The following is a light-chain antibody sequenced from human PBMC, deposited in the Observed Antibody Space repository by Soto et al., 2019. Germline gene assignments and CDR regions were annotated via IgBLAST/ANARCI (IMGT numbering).Light chain of an antibody. V-gene: IGKV1-39*01. J-gene: IGKJ1*01. CDR3: QQTYTTPAST. Sequence: DIQMTQSPSSLSASVGDRVTITCRASQNIARYLNWYQHKPGKAPELLIYAASNLQDGVPSRFSGSGSGTEFTLTISSLQPEDFALYYCQQTYTTPASTFGQGTKV. CDR1: QNIARY. CDR2: AAS.